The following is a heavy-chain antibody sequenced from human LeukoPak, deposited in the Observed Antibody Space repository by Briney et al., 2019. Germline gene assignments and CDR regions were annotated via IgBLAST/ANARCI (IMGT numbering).Heavy chain of an antibody. D-gene: IGHD5-18*01. J-gene: IGHJ6*03. CDR1: GGSISNYY. Sequence: SETLSLTCTVSGGSISNYYWSWLRQPPGKGLEFIGYIYYNGRADYNPSLKSRVTMSVDTSKNHFSLKLTSVTAADTAVYYGARGKWGVSYSYGYDHYYYYMDVWGKGTTVTISS. CDR2: IYYNGRA. V-gene: IGHV4-59*01. CDR3: ARGKWGVSYSYGYDHYYYYMDV.